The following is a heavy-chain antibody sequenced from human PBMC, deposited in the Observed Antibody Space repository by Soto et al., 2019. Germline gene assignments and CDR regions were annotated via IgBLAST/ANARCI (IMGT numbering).Heavy chain of an antibody. CDR1: GFTFSSYA. J-gene: IGHJ4*02. CDR3: AKAPDRYGSGVDY. D-gene: IGHD3-10*01. CDR2: ISVSGGST. V-gene: IGHV3-23*01. Sequence: GGSLRLSCAASGFTFSSYAISWVRQAPGKGLEWVSAISVSGGSTYYADSVKGRFTISRDNSKNTLYLQMNSLRAEDTAVYYCAKAPDRYGSGVDYWGQGTLVTVSS.